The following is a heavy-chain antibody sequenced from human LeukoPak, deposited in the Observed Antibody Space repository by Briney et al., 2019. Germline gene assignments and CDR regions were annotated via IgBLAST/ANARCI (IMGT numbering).Heavy chain of an antibody. CDR1: GFTFNSYW. J-gene: IGHJ4*02. CDR2: IKQDGSEK. V-gene: IGHV3-7*03. Sequence: GGSLKLSCAASGFTFNSYWMSWVRQAPGKGLEWVANIKQDGSEKYYVDSVKGRFTISRDNAKNSLYLQVNGLRADDTALYYCTRDAFQSGPWTYRFDYWGQGTLVTVSS. D-gene: IGHD3-16*02. CDR3: TRDAFQSGPWTYRFDY.